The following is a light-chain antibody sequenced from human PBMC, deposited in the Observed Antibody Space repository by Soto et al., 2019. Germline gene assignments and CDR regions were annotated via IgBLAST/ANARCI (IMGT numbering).Light chain of an antibody. J-gene: IGKJ1*01. CDR3: QQYKISST. CDR2: DAS. V-gene: IGKV1-5*01. Sequence: DIQMTQSPSTLSGSVGDRVTSNCRASHTTSDWLAWYQQKPGKAPKLLIYDASSLESGVPSRFSGSGSGTEITLTISILRPDDFATYYCQQYKISSTFGQGTRV. CDR1: HTTSDW.